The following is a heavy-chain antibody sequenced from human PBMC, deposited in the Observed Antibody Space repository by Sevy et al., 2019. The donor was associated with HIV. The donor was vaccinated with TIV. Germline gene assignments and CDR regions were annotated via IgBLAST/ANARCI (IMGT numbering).Heavy chain of an antibody. CDR2: ISHDGSYQ. CDR1: RFTFSTYD. Sequence: GGSLRLSCAASRFTFSTYDIHWVRQAPGKGLEWVAVISHDGSYQYYTDSVKGRFTISRDNAKNSVHLQMTSLRVEETAVYYCARPDLSGWYFDFWGHGTLVTVSS. D-gene: IGHD6-19*01. V-gene: IGHV3-30*03. CDR3: ARPDLSGWYFDF. J-gene: IGHJ4*01.